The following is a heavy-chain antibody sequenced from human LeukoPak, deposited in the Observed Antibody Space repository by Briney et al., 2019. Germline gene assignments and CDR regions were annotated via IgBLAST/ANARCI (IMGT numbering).Heavy chain of an antibody. V-gene: IGHV4-59*01. D-gene: IGHD3-3*01. CDR2: IYYSGST. CDR1: GGSISSYY. Sequence: SETLSLTCTVSGGSISSYYWSWIRHPPGKGLEWIGYIYYSGSTNYNPSLKSRVTISVHTSKNQFSLKLSSVTAADTAVYYCARVTGYDFWSGYYGHWFDPWGQGTLVTVSS. J-gene: IGHJ5*02. CDR3: ARVTGYDFWSGYYGHWFDP.